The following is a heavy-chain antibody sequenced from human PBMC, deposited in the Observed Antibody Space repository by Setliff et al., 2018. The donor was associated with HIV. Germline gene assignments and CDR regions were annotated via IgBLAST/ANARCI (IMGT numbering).Heavy chain of an antibody. CDR1: GFTFINYA. CDR3: ARDQLRVPERWDFDF. CDR2: ITATGTTV. J-gene: IGHJ4*02. Sequence: LRLSCVASGFTFINYAMSWVRQAPGEGLEWLAYITATGTTVSYADSVRGRFILSRDSVRYELYLQMRSLRVEDSALYYCARDQLRVPERWDFDFWGQGTLVTVSS. V-gene: IGHV3-48*01. D-gene: IGHD1-1*01.